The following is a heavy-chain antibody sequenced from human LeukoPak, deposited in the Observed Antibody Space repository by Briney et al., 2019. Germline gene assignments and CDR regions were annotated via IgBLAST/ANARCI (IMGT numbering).Heavy chain of an antibody. Sequence: PGGSLRLSCAASGFTFSSYSMNWVRQAPRKGLEWVSAISAGGDRTYYADSVRGRFTLSRDKSKNTLYLQMNSLRAEDTAVYYCAKDARRSSGWWFFDHWGQGTLVTVSS. D-gene: IGHD6-19*01. V-gene: IGHV3-23*01. CDR1: GFTFSSYS. J-gene: IGHJ4*02. CDR3: AKDARRSSGWWFFDH. CDR2: ISAGGDRT.